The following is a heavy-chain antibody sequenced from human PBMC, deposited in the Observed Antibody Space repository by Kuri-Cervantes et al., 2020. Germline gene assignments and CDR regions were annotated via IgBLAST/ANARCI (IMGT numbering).Heavy chain of an antibody. J-gene: IGHJ4*02. CDR3: ARSTAAAGPYYLDY. V-gene: IGHV1-2*02. CDR2: FNPSSGGK. Sequence: ASVKVSCKASAYTFTGYYMHWVRRAPGQGLEWMGWFNPSSGGKHHVQRFQGRVTTTRDTSSTTAYMELTSLTSDDTAVYYCARSTAAAGPYYLDYWGQGTLVTVSS. CDR1: AYTFTGYY. D-gene: IGHD6-19*01.